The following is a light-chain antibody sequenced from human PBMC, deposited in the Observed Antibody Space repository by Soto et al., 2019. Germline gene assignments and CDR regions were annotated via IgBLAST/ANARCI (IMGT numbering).Light chain of an antibody. Sequence: DIQMTQSPSSLSASVGDRVTITCRASQSIGSYVNWYKHKPGEAPKLLIFAASTLQSWVPSRFSGSGSGTDFALTISSLHPEDFATYYCQQSYTTPRTFGQGTKVEI. CDR2: AAS. J-gene: IGKJ1*01. CDR3: QQSYTTPRT. V-gene: IGKV1-39*01. CDR1: QSIGSY.